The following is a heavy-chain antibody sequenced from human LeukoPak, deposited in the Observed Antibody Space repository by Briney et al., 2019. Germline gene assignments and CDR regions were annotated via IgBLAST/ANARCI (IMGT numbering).Heavy chain of an antibody. J-gene: IGHJ5*02. CDR2: INHSGST. CDR3: ARGPNYYGSGSYLS. CDR1: GGSFSDYY. Sequence: SETLSLTCAVYGGSFSDYYWSWIRQPPGKGLEWIGEINHSGSTNYNPSLKSRVTISVDTSKNQFSLKLSSVTAADTAVYYCARGPNYYGSGSYLSWGQGTLVTVSS. D-gene: IGHD3-10*01. V-gene: IGHV4-34*01.